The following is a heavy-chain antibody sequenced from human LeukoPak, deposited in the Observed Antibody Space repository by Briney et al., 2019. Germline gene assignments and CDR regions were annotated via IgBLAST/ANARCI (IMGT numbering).Heavy chain of an antibody. V-gene: IGHV3-30*18. CDR2: ISYDGSNK. CDR1: GFTFSSYG. CDR3: AKEARRSGWYYFDY. Sequence: PGRSLRLSCAASGFTFSSYGMHWVRQAPGKGLEWVAVISYDGSNKYYADSVKGRFTISRDNSKNTLYLQMNSLRAEDTAVYYCAKEARRSGWYYFDYWGQGTLVTVSS. J-gene: IGHJ4*02. D-gene: IGHD6-19*01.